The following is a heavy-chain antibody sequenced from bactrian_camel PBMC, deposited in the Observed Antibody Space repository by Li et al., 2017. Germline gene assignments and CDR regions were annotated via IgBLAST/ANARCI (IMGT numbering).Heavy chain of an antibody. CDR3: ASAEHLSMGWVPPGSCGS. V-gene: IGHV3S60*01. CDR1: RGTFDRTD. J-gene: IGHJ6*01. D-gene: IGHD5*01. CDR2: IDDEDDHRT. Sequence: HVQLVESGGGSVQAGGSLRLSCTASRGTFDRTDMGWYRQTPGNECELVSSIDDEDDHRTYYADSVKGRFTISRDKAKKTVYLQMSSLKPEDTAVYFCASAEHLSMGWVPPGSCGSWGQGTQVTVS.